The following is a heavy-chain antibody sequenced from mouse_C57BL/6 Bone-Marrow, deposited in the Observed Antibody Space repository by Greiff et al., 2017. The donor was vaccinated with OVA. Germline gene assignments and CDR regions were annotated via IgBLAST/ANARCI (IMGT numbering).Heavy chain of an antibody. Sequence: EVKLMESGPGLVKPSQSLSLTCSVTGYSITSGYYWNWIRQFPGNKLEWMGYISYDGSNNYNPSLKNRISITRDTSKNQFFLKLNSVTTEDTATYYCARDYYGSSYVEDAMDYWGQGTSVTVSS. CDR2: ISYDGSN. V-gene: IGHV3-6*01. CDR1: GYSITSGYY. D-gene: IGHD1-1*01. CDR3: ARDYYGSSYVEDAMDY. J-gene: IGHJ4*01.